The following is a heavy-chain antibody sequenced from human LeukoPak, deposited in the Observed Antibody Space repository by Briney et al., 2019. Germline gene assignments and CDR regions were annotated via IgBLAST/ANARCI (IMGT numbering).Heavy chain of an antibody. CDR2: IKHDGSEK. Sequence: GGSLRLSCADSGFTFSSYRMSWVRRAPGKGLEWVANIKHDGSEKYYVDSVKGRFTISRDNAKNSLYLQMNSLRAEDTAVYYCAKELLRFLEWLPGDAFDIWGQGTMVTVSS. D-gene: IGHD3-3*01. CDR1: GFTFSSYR. CDR3: AKELLRFLEWLPGDAFDI. V-gene: IGHV3-7*03. J-gene: IGHJ3*02.